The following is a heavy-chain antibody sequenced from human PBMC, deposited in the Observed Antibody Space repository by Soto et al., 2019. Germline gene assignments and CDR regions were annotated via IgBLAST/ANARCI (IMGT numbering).Heavy chain of an antibody. CDR2: TYYRSKWYN. D-gene: IGHD2-2*01. CDR3: ARFPPIVVVPAARASYYYYGMDV. J-gene: IGHJ6*02. CDR1: GDSVSSNSAA. Sequence: SQTLSLTCAISGDSVSSNSAAWNWIRQSPSRGLEWLGRTYYRSKWYNDYAVSVKSRITINPDTSKNQFSLQLNSVTPEDTAVYYCARFPPIVVVPAARASYYYYGMDVWGQGTTVTVS. V-gene: IGHV6-1*01.